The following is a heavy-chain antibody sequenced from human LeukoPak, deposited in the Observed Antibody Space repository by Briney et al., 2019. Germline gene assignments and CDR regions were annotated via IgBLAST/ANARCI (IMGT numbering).Heavy chain of an antibody. V-gene: IGHV4-34*01. J-gene: IGHJ4*02. CDR1: GGSFSDYY. Sequence: SETLSLTCAVYGGSFSDYYWTWIRQAPGKGLEWIGEINRGDYNPSLKSRVTISVDTSKNQFSLKLTSVTAADTAVYYCARGFGYSFGYIGYWGQGTLVTVSS. D-gene: IGHD5-18*01. CDR2: INRG. CDR3: ARGFGYSFGYIGY.